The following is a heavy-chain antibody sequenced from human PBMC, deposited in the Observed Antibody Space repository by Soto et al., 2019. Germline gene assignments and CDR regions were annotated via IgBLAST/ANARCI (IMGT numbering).Heavy chain of an antibody. CDR3: ARGHHCYSLSCPDYYYYYYYLDV. Sequence: EVQLVESGGGLVKPGGSLRLSCAASGFTFSNYNMNWVRQAPGKGLERVSSISSSSGSIYFADSVKGRFTISRDNTKNSLYLQMNSLRAEDTAVYYCARGHHCYSLSCPDYYYYYYYLDVWGKGTTVTVSS. D-gene: IGHD6-13*01. CDR1: GFTFSNYN. CDR2: ISSSSGSI. V-gene: IGHV3-21*01. J-gene: IGHJ6*03.